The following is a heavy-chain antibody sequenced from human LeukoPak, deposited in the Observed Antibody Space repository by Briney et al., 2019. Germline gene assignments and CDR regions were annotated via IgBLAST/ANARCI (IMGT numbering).Heavy chain of an antibody. CDR2: ITWNGGST. CDR3: VKDRSFNRGEPIDY. V-gene: IGHV3-20*04. CDR1: GFSFDDHG. J-gene: IGHJ4*02. Sequence: GGSLRLSCAASGFSFDDHGMSWVRQGPGQGLEWVSGITWNGGSTGYADPVKGRFSISRDNAKDSLFLQMNSLRADDTALYYCVKDRSFNRGEPIDYWGQGTLVVVSS. D-gene: IGHD3-16*01.